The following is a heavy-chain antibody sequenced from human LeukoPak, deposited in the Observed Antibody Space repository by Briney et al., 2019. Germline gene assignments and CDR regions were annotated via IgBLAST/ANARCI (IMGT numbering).Heavy chain of an antibody. CDR1: GYTFTGYY. J-gene: IGHJ4*02. CDR3: ARGECGSNFDF. CDR2: INPNSGGT. Sequence: ASVKVSCKASGYTFTGYYMHWVRQAPGQGLEWMGRINPNSGGTDYAQKFQGRVTMTRGTSISTAYVELSRLRFDDTALYYCARGECGSNFDFWGQGTLVTVSS. V-gene: IGHV1-2*06. D-gene: IGHD2-2*01.